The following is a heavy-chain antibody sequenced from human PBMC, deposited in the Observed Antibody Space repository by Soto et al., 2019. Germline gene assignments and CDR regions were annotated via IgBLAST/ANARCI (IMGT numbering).Heavy chain of an antibody. D-gene: IGHD3-3*01. CDR2: ISCAGTST. V-gene: IGHV3-30-3*01. J-gene: IGHJ4*02. Sequence: QVQLVESGGGVVQPGRSLRLSCAASGFTLSSYAMHWVRQAPGKGLEWVAVISCAGTSTYYADSVRGRFTISRDNSKDTVYLQLSSLKTEDTAVYHCARSPWHDGNEYYTLDSRGQGTLVTVSS. CDR1: GFTLSSYA. CDR3: ARSPWHDGNEYYTLDS.